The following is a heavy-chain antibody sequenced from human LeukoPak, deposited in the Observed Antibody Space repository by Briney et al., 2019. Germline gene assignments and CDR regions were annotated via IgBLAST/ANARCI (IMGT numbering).Heavy chain of an antibody. Sequence: GGALRLSCAASLFTLSSYVMHSVRQAPAKGLEWVAVIWYDGSNKYYADSLKGGFTHSRDNSKNTLYVQINRQTAEHTAGYYCPRERYYYDRSGYYYYYYGMDVWGQGTTVTVSS. CDR3: PRERYYYDRSGYYYYYYGMDV. CDR1: LFTLSSYV. J-gene: IGHJ6*02. D-gene: IGHD3-22*01. V-gene: IGHV3-33*01. CDR2: IWYDGSNK.